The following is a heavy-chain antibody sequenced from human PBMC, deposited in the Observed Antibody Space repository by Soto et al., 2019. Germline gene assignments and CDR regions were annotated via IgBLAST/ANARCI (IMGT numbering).Heavy chain of an antibody. CDR3: ARDSDSSGWTNWYFDL. CDR1: GFTFSSYG. Sequence: QVQLVESGGGVVQPGRSLRLSCAASGFTFSSYGMHWVRQAPGKGLEWVAVIWYDGSNKYYADSVKGRFTISRDNSKNTLYLQMNSLGAEDTAVYYCARDSDSSGWTNWYFDLWGRGTLVTVSS. V-gene: IGHV3-33*01. CDR2: IWYDGSNK. J-gene: IGHJ2*01. D-gene: IGHD6-19*01.